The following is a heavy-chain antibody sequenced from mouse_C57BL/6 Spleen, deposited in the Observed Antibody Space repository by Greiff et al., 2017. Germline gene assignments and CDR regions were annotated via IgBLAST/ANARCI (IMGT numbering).Heavy chain of an antibody. V-gene: IGHV1-50*01. J-gene: IGHJ3*01. CDR2: IDPSDSYT. D-gene: IGHD1-1*01. CDR3: YYYGPSFAY. CDR1: GYTFTSYW. Sequence: VQLQQSGAELVKPGASVKLSCKASGYTFTSYWMQWVKQRPGQGLEWIGEIDPSDSYTNYNQKFKGKATLTVDTSSSTAYMQLSSLTSEDSAVYYCYYYGPSFAYWGQGTLVTVSA.